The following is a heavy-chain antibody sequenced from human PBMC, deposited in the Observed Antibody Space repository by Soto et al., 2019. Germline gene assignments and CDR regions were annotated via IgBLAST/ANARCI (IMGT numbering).Heavy chain of an antibody. CDR3: VRAGGAGATWSWFDP. Sequence: EVQLVESGGGLVQPGGSLRLSCAASGFSFSNYDMHWVRQVTGKGLEWVSASGTAGDTDYAESVKGRFTISRENAKNSLYLQMNSLRAEDSAVYYCVRAGGAGATWSWFDPWGHGILVTVSS. CDR2: SGTAGDT. V-gene: IGHV3-13*01. CDR1: GFSFSNYD. D-gene: IGHD1-26*01. J-gene: IGHJ5*02.